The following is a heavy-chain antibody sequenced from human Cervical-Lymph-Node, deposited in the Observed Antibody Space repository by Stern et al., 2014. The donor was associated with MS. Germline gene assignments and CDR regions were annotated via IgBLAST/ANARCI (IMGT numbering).Heavy chain of an antibody. V-gene: IGHV1-24*01. J-gene: IGHJ4*02. CDR3: ATGPAKIDYYFDY. Sequence: VQLAQSGAEVKKTGTSVKVSCKGSGYTLTEISMHWERQAPGKGLEWKRSFEHDDGETIHAKKFHDRVTIIDDTPDATAYMRLSSLRSEDTAVYYCATGPAKIDYYFDYWGQGTLVTVSS. D-gene: IGHD4/OR15-4a*01. CDR2: FEHDDGET. CDR1: GYTLTEIS.